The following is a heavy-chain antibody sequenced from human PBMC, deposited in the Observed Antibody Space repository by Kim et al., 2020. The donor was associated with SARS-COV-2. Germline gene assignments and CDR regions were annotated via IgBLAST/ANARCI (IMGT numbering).Heavy chain of an antibody. V-gene: IGHV4-34*01. CDR3: ARAGTSIRRPYYYYYGMDV. D-gene: IGHD2-2*01. Sequence: SETLSLTCAVYGGSFSGYYWSWIRQPPGKGLEWIGEINHSGSTNYNPSLKSRVTISVDTSKNQFSLKLSSVPAADTAVYYCARAGTSIRRPYYYYYGMDVWGQGTTVTVSS. CDR1: GGSFSGYY. CDR2: INHSGST. J-gene: IGHJ6*02.